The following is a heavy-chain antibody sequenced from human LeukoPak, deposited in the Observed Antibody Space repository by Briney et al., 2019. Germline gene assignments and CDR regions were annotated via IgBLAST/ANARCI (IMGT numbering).Heavy chain of an antibody. CDR3: AKGKAYYYDSSGHRYFDY. CDR1: GYTFSSYG. J-gene: IGHJ4*02. D-gene: IGHD3-22*01. CDR2: ISGSGGST. V-gene: IGHV3-23*01. Sequence: EASVKVSCKASGYTFSSYGMSWVRQAPGKGLEWVSAISGSGGSTYYADSVKGRFTISRDNSKNTLYLQMNSLRAEDTAVYYCAKGKAYYYDSSGHRYFDYWGQGTLVTVSS.